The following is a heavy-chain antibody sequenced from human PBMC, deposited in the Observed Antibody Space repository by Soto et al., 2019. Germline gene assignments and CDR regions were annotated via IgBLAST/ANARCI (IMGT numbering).Heavy chain of an antibody. Sequence: QVQLVQSGAEVKKPGSSVKVSCKASGGTFSSYAISWVRQAPGQGLEWMGGIIPIFGTANYAQKFPGSVTITADESTSTAYMELSSMRSEDTAVYYCARTEDIVAVPAGHYYYGMDVWGQGTTVTVSS. D-gene: IGHD2-2*01. CDR3: ARTEDIVAVPAGHYYYGMDV. V-gene: IGHV1-69*01. CDR1: GGTFSSYA. J-gene: IGHJ6*02. CDR2: IIPIFGTA.